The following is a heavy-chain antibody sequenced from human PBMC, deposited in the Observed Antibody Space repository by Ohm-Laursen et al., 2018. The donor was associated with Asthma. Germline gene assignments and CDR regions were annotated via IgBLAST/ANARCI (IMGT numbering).Heavy chain of an antibody. V-gene: IGHV4-31*03. Sequence: TLSLTCSVSGGSIISGGYYWSWIRQHPGKALEWIGHIYNSGSTHYIPSLESRLTMSIDTSKNQFSLKLSSVTAADTAVYYCARGHDILTGFLPCYFDYWGQGTLVTVSS. CDR2: IYNSGST. J-gene: IGHJ4*02. D-gene: IGHD3-9*01. CDR3: ARGHDILTGFLPCYFDY. CDR1: GGSIISGGYY.